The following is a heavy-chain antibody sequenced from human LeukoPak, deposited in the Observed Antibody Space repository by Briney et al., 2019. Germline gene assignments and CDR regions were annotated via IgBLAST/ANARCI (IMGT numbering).Heavy chain of an antibody. CDR1: GFTFDDYG. CDR2: ISWNSGSI. J-gene: IGHJ4*02. CDR3: GKDVKFNRLNYFDY. D-gene: IGHD6-25*01. Sequence: GGSLRLSCAASGFTFDDYGMSWVRQAPGKGLEWVSGISWNSGSIGYADSVKGRFTISRDNAKNSLYLQMKSLRAEDTALYYCGKDVKFNRLNYFDYWGQGTLVTVSS. V-gene: IGHV3-9*01.